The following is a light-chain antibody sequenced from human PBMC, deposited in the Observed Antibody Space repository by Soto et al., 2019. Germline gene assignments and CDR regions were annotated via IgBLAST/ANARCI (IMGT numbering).Light chain of an antibody. CDR3: AAWDDSLDGSV. CDR1: SSNIGSNT. V-gene: IGLV1-44*01. CDR2: SND. J-gene: IGLJ2*01. Sequence: QSVLTQPPSASGTPGQRVTISCSGSSSNIGSNTVHWYRQLPGTAPKLLIHSNDQRPSGVPDRFSGSKSGTSASLAISGLQSEDEADYYCAAWDDSLDGSVFGGGTKLTVL.